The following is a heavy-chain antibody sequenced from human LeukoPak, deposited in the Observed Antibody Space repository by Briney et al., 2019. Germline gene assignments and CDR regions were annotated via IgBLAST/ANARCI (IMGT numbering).Heavy chain of an antibody. J-gene: IGHJ4*02. V-gene: IGHV4-34*01. Sequence: PSETLSLTCAVSGGSLSDSYWSWIRQSPGKGLEWIGEINHSGGTNYNPSLKRRVTISVDPSKSHFSLRVTSATAADTAVYYCARVRADSSGWSPDFDYWGQGTLVTVSS. CDR2: INHSGGT. CDR3: ARVRADSSGWSPDFDY. CDR1: GGSLSDSY. D-gene: IGHD6-19*01.